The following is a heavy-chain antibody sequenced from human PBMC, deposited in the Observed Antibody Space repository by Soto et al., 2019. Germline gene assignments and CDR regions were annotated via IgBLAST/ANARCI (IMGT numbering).Heavy chain of an antibody. Sequence: GGSLRLSCGASGFTFGCYRLSWLRQAPGKGLEWVGFSRGKAYSGTTEYAASVRGRFTISRDESRSIVYLQMNSLKTEDTVVYFCSRGYGGYETSPHFFDSWGRGTLVTVSS. V-gene: IGHV3-49*03. CDR1: GFTFGCYR. J-gene: IGHJ4*02. D-gene: IGHD5-12*01. CDR3: SRGYGGYETSPHFFDS. CDR2: SRGKAYSGTT.